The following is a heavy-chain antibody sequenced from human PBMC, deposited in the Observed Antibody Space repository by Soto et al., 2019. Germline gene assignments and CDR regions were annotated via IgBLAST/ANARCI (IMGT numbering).Heavy chain of an antibody. CDR2: IYYSGST. J-gene: IGHJ4*02. CDR3: ARAGYSSGWRH. CDR1: GGSISSYY. D-gene: IGHD6-19*01. Sequence: ETLSLTCTVSGGSISSYYWSWIRQPPGKELEWIGYIYYSGSTNYNPSLKSRVTISVDTSKNQFSLKLSSVTAADTAVYYCARAGYSSGWRHWGQGTLVTVSS. V-gene: IGHV4-59*01.